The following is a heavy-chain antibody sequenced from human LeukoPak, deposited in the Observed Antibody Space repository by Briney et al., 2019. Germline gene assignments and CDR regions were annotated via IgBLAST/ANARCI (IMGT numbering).Heavy chain of an antibody. V-gene: IGHV1-69*04. Sequence: SVKVSCKASGGTFSSYAISWVRQAPGQGLEWMGRIIPILGIANYAQKFQGRVTITADKSTSTAYMELSSLRSEDTAVYYCARGPPYYYVSGSYYNQWGQGTLVTVSS. CDR1: GGTFSSYA. CDR3: ARGPPYYYVSGSYYNQ. D-gene: IGHD3-10*01. J-gene: IGHJ4*02. CDR2: IIPILGIA.